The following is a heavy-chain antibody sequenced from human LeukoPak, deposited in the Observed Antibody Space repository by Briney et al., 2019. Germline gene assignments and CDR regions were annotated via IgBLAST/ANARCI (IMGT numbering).Heavy chain of an antibody. CDR3: AREVGSSFIFDY. V-gene: IGHV4-4*07. J-gene: IGHJ4*02. Sequence: PSETLSLTCTVSGGSISSYYWSRIRQPAGKGLEWIGRIYTSGSTNYNPSLKSRVTISVDKSKNQFSLKLSSVTAADTAAYYCAREVGSSFIFDYWGQGTLVTVSS. CDR1: GGSISSYY. CDR2: IYTSGST. D-gene: IGHD6-13*01.